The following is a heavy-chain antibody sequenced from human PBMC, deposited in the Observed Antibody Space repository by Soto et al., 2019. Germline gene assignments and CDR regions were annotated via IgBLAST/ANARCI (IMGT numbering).Heavy chain of an antibody. D-gene: IGHD3-22*01. CDR1: GFTFGTYS. CDR2: ISSSSSTI. V-gene: IGHV3-48*01. J-gene: IGHJ4*01. CDR3: ARSMYDDDSSSALCY. Sequence: GGSLRLSCAASGFTFGTYSMNWVRQAPGKGLEWVSYISSSSSTIFYTDSVKGRFTVSRDNAKNSLYLQMNSLRVEDTAVYYCARSMYDDDSSSALCYRGQRAVLTVS.